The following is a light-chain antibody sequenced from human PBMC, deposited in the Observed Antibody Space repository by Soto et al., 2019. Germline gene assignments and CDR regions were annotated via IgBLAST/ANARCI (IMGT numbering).Light chain of an antibody. Sequence: EIVLTQSPHTLSLSPGERATLSCRASQGVSSYLAWYQQKPGQAPRLLIFDASNRATGIPARFSGSGSGTDFTLTISSLEPEDFAVYYCQQRSNWPTFGQGTRVEIK. CDR2: DAS. V-gene: IGKV3-11*01. J-gene: IGKJ1*01. CDR1: QGVSSY. CDR3: QQRSNWPT.